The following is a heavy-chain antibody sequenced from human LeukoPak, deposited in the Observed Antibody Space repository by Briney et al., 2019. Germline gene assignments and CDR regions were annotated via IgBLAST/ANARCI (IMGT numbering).Heavy chain of an antibody. Sequence: GRSLRVSCTASRFTLSNYGLHWIRQAPGKGLEWVALISSDGTYTYYGDSVKGRFTISRDNSKNTVYLQMNSLRPEDTAVYYCAKSNYGSNAHFDLWGQGALVTVSS. CDR1: RFTLSNYG. J-gene: IGHJ4*02. V-gene: IGHV3-30*18. CDR2: ISSDGTYT. D-gene: IGHD5-24*01. CDR3: AKSNYGSNAHFDL.